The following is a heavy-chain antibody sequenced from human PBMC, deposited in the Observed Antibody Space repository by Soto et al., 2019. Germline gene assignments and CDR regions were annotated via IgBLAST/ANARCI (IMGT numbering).Heavy chain of an antibody. V-gene: IGHV1-69*13. CDR2: IIPIFGTA. J-gene: IGHJ6*02. CDR1: GGTFSSYA. D-gene: IGHD1-26*01. CDR3: ASVSLGRGDYYYGMDV. Sequence: ASVKVSCKASGGTFSSYAISWVRQAPGQGLEWMGGIIPIFGTANYAQKFQGRVTITADESTSTAYMELSSLRSEDTAVYYCASVSLGRGDYYYGMDVWGQGTTVTVSS.